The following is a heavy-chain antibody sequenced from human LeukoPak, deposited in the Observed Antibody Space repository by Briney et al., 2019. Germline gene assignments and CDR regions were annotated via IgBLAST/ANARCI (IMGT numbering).Heavy chain of an antibody. CDR1: GGTFSSYA. CDR3: ARTGYSSGWLTFDY. Sequence: GASAKVSCKASGGTFSSYAINWVRQAPGQRLEWMGWINAGNGNTKYSQKFQGRVTITRDTSASTAYMELSSLRSEDTAVYYCARTGYSSGWLTFDYWGQGTLVTVSS. V-gene: IGHV1-3*01. D-gene: IGHD6-19*01. CDR2: INAGNGNT. J-gene: IGHJ4*02.